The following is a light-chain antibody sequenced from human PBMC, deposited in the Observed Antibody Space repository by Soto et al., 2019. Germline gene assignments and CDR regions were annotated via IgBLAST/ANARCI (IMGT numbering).Light chain of an antibody. V-gene: IGKV3-11*01. J-gene: IGKJ4*01. CDR3: QQRNSWPLT. CDR2: EAS. CDR1: QDVGKF. Sequence: VLTQSPDTLSLSPGERATLSCRASQDVGKFLVWYHQKPGLSPSLVIYEASKRATDIPDRFSGSGSGTAFTPTINRLEPEDVGFYYCQQRNSWPLTFGGGTKVELK.